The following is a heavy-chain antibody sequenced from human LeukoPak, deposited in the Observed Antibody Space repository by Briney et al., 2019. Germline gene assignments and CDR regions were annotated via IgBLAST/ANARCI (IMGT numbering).Heavy chain of an antibody. CDR1: GFTFSSYS. V-gene: IGHV3-21*01. D-gene: IGHD3-10*01. Sequence: GGSLRLSCAASGFTFSSYSMNWVRQAPGKGLEWVSSISSSSSYIYYADSVKGRFTISRDNAKNSLYLQMNSLRAEDTAVYYCARESITSDAFDIWGQGTMVTVSS. CDR2: ISSSSSYI. CDR3: ARESITSDAFDI. J-gene: IGHJ3*02.